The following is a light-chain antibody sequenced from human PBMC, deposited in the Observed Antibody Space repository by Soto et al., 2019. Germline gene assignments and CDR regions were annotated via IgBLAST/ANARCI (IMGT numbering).Light chain of an antibody. Sequence: QSVLTQPPSVSGAPGQRAPSPSLGGSPTSGAGYDVHWYQQLPGTAPKLLIYGNSNRPSGVPDRFSGSKSGTSASLAITGLQAEDEADYYCQSYDSSLISFVFGTGTKLTVL. CDR3: QSYDSSLISFV. CDR1: SPTSGAGYD. J-gene: IGLJ1*01. V-gene: IGLV1-40*01. CDR2: GNS.